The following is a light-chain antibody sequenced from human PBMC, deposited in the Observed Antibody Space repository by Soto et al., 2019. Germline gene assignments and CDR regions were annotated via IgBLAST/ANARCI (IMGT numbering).Light chain of an antibody. CDR3: ISYISDNRSYV. CDR1: SSDVGAYTS. Sequence: QSVLTQPASVSGSPGQSITISCTGTSSDVGAYTSVSWYQHHPDRAPKVMIYEVNKRPSGVSLRFSGSKSGNTASLTISGLQAEDEAHYYCISYISDNRSYVFGTGTKLTVL. V-gene: IGLV2-14*01. CDR2: EVN. J-gene: IGLJ1*01.